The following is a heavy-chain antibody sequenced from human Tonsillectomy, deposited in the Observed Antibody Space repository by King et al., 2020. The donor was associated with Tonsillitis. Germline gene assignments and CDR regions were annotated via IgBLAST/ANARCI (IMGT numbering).Heavy chain of an antibody. CDR1: GFTFSNYV. CDR3: AKDGMTPVTYHYFDY. V-gene: IGHV3-23*04. CDR2: ISGSGGST. D-gene: IGHD4-17*01. Sequence: VQLVESGGGLVQPGGSLRLSCAASGFTFSNYVMSWVRQAPGKGLEWVSAISGSGGSTYYADSVKGRFTISRDNSKNTLYLQMNSLRAEDTAIYYCAKDGMTPVTYHYFDYWGQGTLATVSS. J-gene: IGHJ4*02.